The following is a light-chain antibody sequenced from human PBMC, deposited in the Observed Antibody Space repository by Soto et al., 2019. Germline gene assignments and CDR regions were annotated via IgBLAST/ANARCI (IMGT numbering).Light chain of an antibody. J-gene: IGKJ1*01. CDR2: KAS. CDR1: QTISSW. Sequence: EIQMTQSPSPLSASVGDRVTITCRASQTISSWLAWYQQKPGKAPKLLIYKASTLKSGVPSRFSGSGSGTEFTLTISSLQPDDFATYYCQHYNSYSEAFGQGTKVDIK. V-gene: IGKV1-5*03. CDR3: QHYNSYSEA.